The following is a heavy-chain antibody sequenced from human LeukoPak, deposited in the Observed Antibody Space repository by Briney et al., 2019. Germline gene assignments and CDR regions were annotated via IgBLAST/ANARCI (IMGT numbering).Heavy chain of an antibody. D-gene: IGHD6-19*01. CDR1: GFTFSSYA. V-gene: IGHV3-23*01. Sequence: GGSLRLSCAASGFTFSSYAMSWVRQAPGKGLEWVSAISGSGGSTYYADSVKGRFTISRDNSKNTLYLQMNSLRAEDTAVYYCARLFYGIAVAGALDYWGQGTLVTVSS. J-gene: IGHJ4*02. CDR2: ISGSGGST. CDR3: ARLFYGIAVAGALDY.